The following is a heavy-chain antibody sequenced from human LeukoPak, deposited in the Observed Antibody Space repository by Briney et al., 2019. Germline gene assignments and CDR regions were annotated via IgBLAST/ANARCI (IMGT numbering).Heavy chain of an antibody. CDR1: GGSISSSSYY. D-gene: IGHD6-19*01. V-gene: IGHV4-39*07. J-gene: IGHJ4*02. Sequence: SETLSLTCTVSGGSISSSSYYWGWIRQPPGKGLEWIGSIYYSGSTYYNPSLKSRVTMSVDTSKNQFSLKLSSVTAADTAVYYCARVHGSGWYYDYWGQGTLVTVSS. CDR3: ARVHGSGWYYDY. CDR2: IYYSGST.